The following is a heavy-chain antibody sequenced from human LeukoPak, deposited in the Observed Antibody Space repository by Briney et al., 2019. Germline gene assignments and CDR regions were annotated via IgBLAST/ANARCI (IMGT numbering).Heavy chain of an antibody. Sequence: GGSLRLSCAASGFTFSSYSMNWVRQAPGKGLEWVSSISSSSSYIYYADSMKGRFTISRDNAKNSLYLQMNSLRAEDTAVYYCARDGNYCSGGSCYTGGDYWGQGTLVTVSS. D-gene: IGHD2-15*01. CDR2: ISSSSSYI. CDR1: GFTFSSYS. CDR3: ARDGNYCSGGSCYTGGDY. V-gene: IGHV3-21*01. J-gene: IGHJ4*02.